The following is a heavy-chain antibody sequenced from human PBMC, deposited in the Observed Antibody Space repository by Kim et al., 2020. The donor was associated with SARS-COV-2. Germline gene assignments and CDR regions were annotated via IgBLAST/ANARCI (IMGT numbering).Heavy chain of an antibody. D-gene: IGHD6-19*01. CDR3: ARRGQGKQWLTYYYYYGMDV. J-gene: IGHJ6*02. CDR2: INPNSGGT. Sequence: ASVKVSCKASGYTFTGYYMHWVRQAPGQGLEWMGRINPNSGGTNYAQKFQGRVTMTRDTSISTAYMELSRLRSDDTAVYYCARRGQGKQWLTYYYYYGMDVWGQGTTVTVSS. CDR1: GYTFTGYY. V-gene: IGHV1-2*06.